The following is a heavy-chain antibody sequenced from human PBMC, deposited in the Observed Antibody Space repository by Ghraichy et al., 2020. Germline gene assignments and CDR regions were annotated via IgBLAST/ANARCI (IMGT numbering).Heavy chain of an antibody. V-gene: IGHV4-4*02. CDR3: ARGDMVQGVIPY. J-gene: IGHJ4*02. D-gene: IGHD3-10*01. Sequence: LNISCAVSGGSISSSNWWSWVRQPPGKGLEWIGEIYHSGSTNYNPSLKSRVTISVDKSKNQFSLKLSSVTAADTAVYYCARGDMVQGVIPYWGQGTLVTVSS. CDR2: IYHSGST. CDR1: GGSISSSNW.